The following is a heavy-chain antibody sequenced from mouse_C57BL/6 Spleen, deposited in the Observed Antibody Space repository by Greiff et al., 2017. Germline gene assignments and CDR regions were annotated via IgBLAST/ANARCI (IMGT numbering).Heavy chain of an antibody. CDR3: ERSRGTVVYFDY. J-gene: IGHJ2*01. V-gene: IGHV1-53*01. Sequence: QVQLKQPGTELVKPGASVKLSCKASGYTFTSYWMHWVKQRPGQGLEWIGNINPSNGGTNYNEKFKSKATLTVDKSSSTAYMQLSSLASEDSAVYKCERSRGTVVYFDYWGQGTTLTVSS. CDR1: GYTFTSYW. D-gene: IGHD1-1*01. CDR2: INPSNGGT.